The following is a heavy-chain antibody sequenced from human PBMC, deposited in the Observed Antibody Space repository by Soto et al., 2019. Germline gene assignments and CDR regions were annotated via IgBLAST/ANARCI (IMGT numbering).Heavy chain of an antibody. CDR2: ISYDGSSK. V-gene: IGHV3-30-3*01. J-gene: IGHJ4*02. D-gene: IGHD6-19*01. CDR1: GFTFSSFG. CDR3: ARGPFSSGWWFDY. Sequence: LRLSCAASGFTFSSFGMHWVRQAPGKGLEWVSVISYDGSSKFYVDSVKGQFTISRDNSKSTLYLQMNSLRTEDTAVYYCARGPFSSGWWFDYWGQGTPVTVSS.